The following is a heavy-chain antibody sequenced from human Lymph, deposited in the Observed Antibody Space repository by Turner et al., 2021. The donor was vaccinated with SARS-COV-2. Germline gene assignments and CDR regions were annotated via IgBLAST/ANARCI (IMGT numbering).Heavy chain of an antibody. CDR1: GYTLTELS. J-gene: IGHJ4*02. D-gene: IGHD1-1*01. V-gene: IGHV1-24*01. CDR2: FVPEDGET. CDR3: ATLKSNWKILTGRDYFDF. Sequence: QVQLVQSGAEVKKSGASVKVSCKVSGYTLTELSIHWVRQAPGKGLEWMGGFVPEDGETIYAQKFQGRVTMTEDTSTDTAYMELSSLRSEDTAVYYCATLKSNWKILTGRDYFDFWGQGTLVTVSS.